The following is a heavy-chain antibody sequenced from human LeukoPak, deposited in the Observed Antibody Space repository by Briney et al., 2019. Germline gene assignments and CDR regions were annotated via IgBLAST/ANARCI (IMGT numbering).Heavy chain of an antibody. CDR2: ISAYNGNT. Sequence: GASVKVSCKASGYTFTSYGISWVRQAPGQGLEWMGWISAYNGNTNYAQKLQGRVTMTTDTSTSTAYMELRSLRSDDAAVYYCARKSNYYDSSGYCYWGQGTLVTVSS. D-gene: IGHD3-22*01. J-gene: IGHJ4*02. CDR1: GYTFTSYG. V-gene: IGHV1-18*01. CDR3: ARKSNYYDSSGYCY.